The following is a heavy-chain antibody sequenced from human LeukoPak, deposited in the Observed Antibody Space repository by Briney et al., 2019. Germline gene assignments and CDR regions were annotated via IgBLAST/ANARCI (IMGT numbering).Heavy chain of an antibody. J-gene: IGHJ4*02. CDR2: IWYDGSNK. Sequence: GGSLRLSCAASGFTFSSYGMHWVRQAPGKGLEWVAVIWYDGSNKYYADSVKGRFTISRNNSKNTLYLQMNSLRAEDTAVYYCAKESFIPYRYHSSGYIDYWGQGTLVTVSS. CDR1: GFTFSSYG. CDR3: AKESFIPYRYHSSGYIDY. D-gene: IGHD3-22*01. V-gene: IGHV3-33*06.